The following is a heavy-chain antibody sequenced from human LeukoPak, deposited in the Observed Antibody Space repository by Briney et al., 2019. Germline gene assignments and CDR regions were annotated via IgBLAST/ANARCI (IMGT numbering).Heavy chain of an antibody. Sequence: GASVKVSCKASGYTFTSYDINWVRQATGQGLEWMGWMNPNSGNTGYAQKFQGRVTMTRNTSISTAYMELSSLRSEDTAVYYCARGLAGSSSWNDLLDYWGQGTLVTVSS. J-gene: IGHJ4*02. V-gene: IGHV1-8*01. CDR3: ARGLAGSSSWNDLLDY. CDR1: GYTFTSYD. CDR2: MNPNSGNT. D-gene: IGHD6-13*01.